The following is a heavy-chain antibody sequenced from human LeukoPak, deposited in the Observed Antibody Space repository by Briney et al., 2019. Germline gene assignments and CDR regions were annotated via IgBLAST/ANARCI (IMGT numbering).Heavy chain of an antibody. D-gene: IGHD2-2*01. J-gene: IGHJ3*02. Sequence: GESLKISCKGSGYSFTSYWIGWVRQMPGKGLEWMGIIYPGDSDTRYSPSFQGQVTISADKSISTAYLQWSSLKASDTAMYYCAAILGYCSSTSCLLDDAFDIWGQGTMVTVSS. CDR3: AAILGYCSSTSCLLDDAFDI. CDR1: GYSFTSYW. V-gene: IGHV5-51*01. CDR2: IYPGDSDT.